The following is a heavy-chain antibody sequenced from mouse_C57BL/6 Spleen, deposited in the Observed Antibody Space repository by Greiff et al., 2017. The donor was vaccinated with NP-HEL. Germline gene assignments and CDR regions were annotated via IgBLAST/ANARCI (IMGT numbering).Heavy chain of an antibody. J-gene: IGHJ1*03. V-gene: IGHV1-80*01. Sequence: QVQLQQSGAELVKPGASVKISCKASGYAFSSYWMNWVKQRPGKGLEWIGQIYPGDGDTNYNGKFKGKATLTADKSSSTAYMQLSSLTSEDSAVYFCARSFITTRDGYFEVWGTGTTVTVSS. CDR1: GYAFSSYW. D-gene: IGHD1-1*01. CDR2: IYPGDGDT. CDR3: ARSFITTRDGYFEV.